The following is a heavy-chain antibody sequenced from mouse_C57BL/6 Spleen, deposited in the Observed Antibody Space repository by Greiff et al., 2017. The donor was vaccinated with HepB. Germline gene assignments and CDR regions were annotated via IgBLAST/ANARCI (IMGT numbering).Heavy chain of an antibody. Sequence: VQLQQSGAELVRPGASVKLSCKASGYTFTDYYINWVKQRPGQGLEWIARIYPGSGNTYYNEKFKGKATLTAEKSSSTAYMQLSSLTSEDSAVYFCASSYYDYDGYFDYWGQGTTLTVSS. CDR1: GYTFTDYY. CDR3: ASSYYDYDGYFDY. CDR2: IYPGSGNT. J-gene: IGHJ2*01. V-gene: IGHV1-76*01. D-gene: IGHD2-4*01.